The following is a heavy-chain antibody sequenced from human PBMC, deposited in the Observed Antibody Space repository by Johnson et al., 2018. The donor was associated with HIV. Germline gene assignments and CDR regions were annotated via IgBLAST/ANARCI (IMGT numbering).Heavy chain of an antibody. CDR2: IYSCGNT. Sequence: EVQLVESGGGLVQPGGSLRLSCAASGFTVSSNYMSWVRQAPGKGLEWVSVIYSCGNTYYADSVKGRFTISRDNSKNTLYLQMNSLKAEDTAVYYCVSSGCQRCAFDIWGQGTMVTVSS. V-gene: IGHV3-66*01. D-gene: IGHD6-19*01. CDR3: VSSGCQRCAFDI. J-gene: IGHJ3*02. CDR1: GFTVSSNY.